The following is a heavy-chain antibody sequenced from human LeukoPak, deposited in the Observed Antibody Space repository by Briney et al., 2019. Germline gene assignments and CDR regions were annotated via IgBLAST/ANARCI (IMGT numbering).Heavy chain of an antibody. J-gene: IGHJ1*01. CDR3: AKFDDSSGYYYYFQH. CDR2: IHYNGNT. Sequence: SETLSLTCTVSGGSISSYHWSWIRQPPGKELEWIGYIHYNGNTNYNPSLKSRVTISVDTSKNHLSLRLSSVTAADTAVYYCAKFDDSSGYYYYFQHWGQGTLVTVSS. CDR1: GGSISSYH. D-gene: IGHD3-22*01. V-gene: IGHV4-59*08.